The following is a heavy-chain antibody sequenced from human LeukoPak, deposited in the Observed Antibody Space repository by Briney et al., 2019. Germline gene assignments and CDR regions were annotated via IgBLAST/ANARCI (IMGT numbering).Heavy chain of an antibody. Sequence: PGGSLRLSCVASGFTFSNDWLSWVRQAPGKGLEWLANIKQDGSEKSYVDSVKGRFTISRDNAKNSLYLQMNSLRVEDTAVYYCARDRRGPDVWGQGTRSPSP. CDR3: ARDRRGPDV. CDR1: GFTFSNDW. V-gene: IGHV3-7*03. J-gene: IGHJ6*02. CDR2: IKQDGSEK.